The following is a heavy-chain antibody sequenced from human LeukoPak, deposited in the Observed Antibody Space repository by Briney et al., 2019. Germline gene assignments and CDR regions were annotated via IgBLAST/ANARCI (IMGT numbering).Heavy chain of an antibody. J-gene: IGHJ4*02. CDR3: ARDPAYCGGDCDMPYFDY. Sequence: GGSLRLSCAASGFTFSSYGMHWVRQAPGKGLEWVAVIWYEGSNKYYADSVKGRFTISRDNSKKTLYLQMNSLRAEDTAVYYCARDPAYCGGDCDMPYFDYWGQGPLVTVSS. CDR2: IWYEGSNK. D-gene: IGHD2-21*02. CDR1: GFTFSSYG. V-gene: IGHV3-33*01.